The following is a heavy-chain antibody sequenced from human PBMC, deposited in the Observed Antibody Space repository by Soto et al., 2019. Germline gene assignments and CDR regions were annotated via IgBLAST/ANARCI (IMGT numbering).Heavy chain of an antibody. Sequence: GGSLRLSCAASGFGFSSNSMAWVRQAPGKGLEWVSSISDNADRIFYADSVRGRFTFSRDNSRNKLYLQMNSLRAEDTALYYCVILALGKFDFWGQGNLVTVSS. CDR3: VILALGKFDF. J-gene: IGHJ4*02. D-gene: IGHD1-26*01. CDR1: GFGFSSNS. CDR2: ISDNADRI. V-gene: IGHV3-23*01.